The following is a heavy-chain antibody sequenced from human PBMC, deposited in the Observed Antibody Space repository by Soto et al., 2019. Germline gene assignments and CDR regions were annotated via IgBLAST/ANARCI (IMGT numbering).Heavy chain of an antibody. J-gene: IGHJ4*02. V-gene: IGHV1-69*01. CDR3: ARDRFGGGPVTADY. D-gene: IGHD3-10*01. Sequence: QVQLVQSGAEVKKPGSSVKVSCKASGGTFSSYAISWVRQAPGQGLEWMGGIIPIFGTANYAQKFQGRVTITADESTSTAYMGLSSLRSEDTAVYYCARDRFGGGPVTADYWGQGTLVTVSS. CDR2: IIPIFGTA. CDR1: GGTFSSYA.